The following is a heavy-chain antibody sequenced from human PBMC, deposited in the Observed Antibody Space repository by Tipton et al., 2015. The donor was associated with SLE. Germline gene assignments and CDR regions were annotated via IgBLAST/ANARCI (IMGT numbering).Heavy chain of an antibody. V-gene: IGHV4-59*07. Sequence: TLSLTCTVSGGSISSYYWSWIRQPPGKGLEWIGYIYYSGSTNYNPSLKSRVTISVDTSKNQFSLKLSSVTAADTAVYYCASVYDSSGYYFYYFDYWGQGTLVTVSP. D-gene: IGHD3-22*01. CDR2: IYYSGST. CDR1: GGSISSYY. J-gene: IGHJ4*02. CDR3: ASVYDSSGYYFYYFDY.